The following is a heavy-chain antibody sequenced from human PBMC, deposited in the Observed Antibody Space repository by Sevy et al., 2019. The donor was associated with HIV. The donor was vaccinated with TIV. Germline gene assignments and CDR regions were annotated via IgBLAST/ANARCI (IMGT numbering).Heavy chain of an antibody. J-gene: IGHJ3*02. D-gene: IGHD3-3*01. V-gene: IGHV3-23*01. CDR2: ISGSGHST. CDR1: GFILSSFA. Sequence: GGSLRLSCTASGFILSSFAMSWVRQAPGKGLEWVSAISGSGHSTYNAYSVKGRFTISRDISKNTLYLQMNSLRAEDTAVYYCAKEGYFWSGRDAFDIWGQGTTVTVSS. CDR3: AKEGYFWSGRDAFDI.